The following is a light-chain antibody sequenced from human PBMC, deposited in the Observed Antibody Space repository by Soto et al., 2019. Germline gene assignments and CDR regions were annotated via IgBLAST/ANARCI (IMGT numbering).Light chain of an antibody. Sequence: EIVMTQSPATLSVSPGERATLSCRASQSVDINLAWYQQKPGQAPRLLIFCASTRATGIPARFSGSGSGTDFTLTISSLQSEDFGVYFCQQYDKWPLTFGGGTKVEIK. V-gene: IGKV3D-15*01. CDR1: QSVDIN. J-gene: IGKJ4*01. CDR2: CAS. CDR3: QQYDKWPLT.